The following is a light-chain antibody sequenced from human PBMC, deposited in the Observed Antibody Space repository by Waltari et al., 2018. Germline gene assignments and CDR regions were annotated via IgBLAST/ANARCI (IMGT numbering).Light chain of an antibody. CDR1: QGVGRY. V-gene: IGKV3D-20*01. J-gene: IGKJ1*01. CDR3: QKYVNLPAT. Sequence: SCRASQGVGRYLAWYQQKPGPAPRLLIYDVSTRATGIPDRFSGSGSGTDFSLTISRLESEDFAVYYCQKYVNLPATFGQGTKVEIK. CDR2: DVS.